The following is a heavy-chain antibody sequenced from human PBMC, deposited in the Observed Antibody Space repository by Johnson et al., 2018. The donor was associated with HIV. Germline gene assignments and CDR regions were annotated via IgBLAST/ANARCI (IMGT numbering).Heavy chain of an antibody. CDR1: GFTFSSYD. V-gene: IGHV3-30*18. CDR2: ISYDGTDK. D-gene: IGHD3-16*01. CDR3: AKPPSMGADAFDI. J-gene: IGHJ3*02. Sequence: QVQLVESGGGVVHPGRSLRLSCAASGFTFSSYDMHWVRQAPGKGMDWVAFISYDGTDKYYADSVKGRFNISRDNSKNALYLQMNSLRSEDTAVYYCAKPPSMGADAFDIWGQGTMVTVSS.